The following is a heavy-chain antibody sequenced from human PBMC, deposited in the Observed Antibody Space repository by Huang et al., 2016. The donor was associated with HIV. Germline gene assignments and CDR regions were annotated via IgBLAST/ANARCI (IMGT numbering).Heavy chain of an antibody. J-gene: IGHJ4*02. CDR1: GGSLSDYY. D-gene: IGHD2-21*02. V-gene: IGHV4-34*02. CDR2: VNHRGLS. CDR3: ARPRMTATSSDSTWSFFDS. Sequence: QVQLQQWGAGLLKPSGVLSLKCAVYGGSLSDYYWTWIRQSPGKGLEWIGEVNHRGLSTYNPSLRSRFNMSVDMAKNQFSLNLTSLTVADTAVYYCARPRMTATSSDSTWSFFDSWGQGTLVIVSS.